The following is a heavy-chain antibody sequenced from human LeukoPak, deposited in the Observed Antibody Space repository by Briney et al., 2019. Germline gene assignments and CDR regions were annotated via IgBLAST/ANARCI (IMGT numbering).Heavy chain of an antibody. CDR1: GGSFSGYY. J-gene: IGHJ4*02. D-gene: IGHD2-21*02. CDR3: ARLYCGGDCSQGNYFDY. Sequence: SETLSLTCAVYGGSFSGYYWSWIRQPPGKGLEWIGEINHSGSTNCNPSLKSRVTISVDTSKNQFSLKLSSVTAADTAVYYCARLYCGGDCSQGNYFDYWGQGTLVTVSS. V-gene: IGHV4-34*01. CDR2: INHSGST.